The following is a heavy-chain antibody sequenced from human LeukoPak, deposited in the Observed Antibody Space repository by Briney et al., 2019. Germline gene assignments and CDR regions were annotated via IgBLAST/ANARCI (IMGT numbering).Heavy chain of an antibody. D-gene: IGHD2-15*01. V-gene: IGHV4-39*07. CDR3: ARDLEVVAAMDY. CDR1: GGSISSSGYY. Sequence: PSETLSLTCTVSGGSISSSGYYWGWIRQPPGKGLEWIGSIYYSGSTYYNPSLKSRVTISVDTSKNQFSLKLSSVTAADTALYYCARDLEVVAAMDYWGQGTLVTVSS. CDR2: IYYSGST. J-gene: IGHJ4*02.